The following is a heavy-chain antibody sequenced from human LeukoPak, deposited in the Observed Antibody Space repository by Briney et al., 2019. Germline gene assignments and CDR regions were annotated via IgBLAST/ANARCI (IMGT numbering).Heavy chain of an antibody. J-gene: IGHJ6*02. D-gene: IGHD7-27*01. CDR1: GFTFSSYD. V-gene: IGHV3-33*01. CDR2: IWYDGSNK. CDR3: ARDWDYYYGMDV. Sequence: PGGSLRLSCAASGFTFSSYDMHWVRQTPGKGLEWVAVIWYDGSNKYYADSVKGRFTISRDNSKNTLYLQMNSLRAEDTAVYYCARDWDYYYGMDVWGQGTTVTVSS.